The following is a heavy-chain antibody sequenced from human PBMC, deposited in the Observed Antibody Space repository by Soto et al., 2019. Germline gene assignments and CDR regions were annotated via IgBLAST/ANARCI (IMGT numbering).Heavy chain of an antibody. V-gene: IGHV1-18*01. J-gene: IGHJ4*02. CDR3: ARGGTPIDS. CDR2: ISAYNGHT. CDR1: GYTFTNCG. D-gene: IGHD3-16*01. Sequence: QVQLVQSGAEVKKPGASVKVSCKASGYTFTNCGIRWVRQAPGQGLEWMGWISAYNGHTNHAQNFQGRVTMTTDTSTRTAEIELRSLRSHDTAVYYCARGGTPIDSWGQGTLVTVSS.